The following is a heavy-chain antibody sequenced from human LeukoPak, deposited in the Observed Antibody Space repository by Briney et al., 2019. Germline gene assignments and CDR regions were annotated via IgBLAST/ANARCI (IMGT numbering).Heavy chain of an antibody. Sequence: PGGSLRLSCAASGFTFSSYSMNWVRQAPGKGLEWVSYISSSSSTIYYADSVKGRFTISRDNAKNSLYLQMNSLRAEDTAVYYCAKSVGATNFDYWGQGTLVTVSS. CDR1: GFTFSSYS. V-gene: IGHV3-48*01. CDR3: AKSVGATNFDY. D-gene: IGHD1-26*01. J-gene: IGHJ4*02. CDR2: ISSSSSTI.